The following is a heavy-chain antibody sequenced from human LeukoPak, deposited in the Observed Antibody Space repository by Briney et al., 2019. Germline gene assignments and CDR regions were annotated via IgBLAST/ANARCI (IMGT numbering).Heavy chain of an antibody. Sequence: SQTLSLTCTVSGDSIGSDGYYWTWIRQHPGKGLEWIGYIYHTGSTYYNPSLEDRLTISIDTARNQFSLNLNSVTAADSAVYYCARDVFSPYGVLNHAFNIWGQGTMVTVSS. V-gene: IGHV4-31*03. CDR1: GDSIGSDGYY. D-gene: IGHD4-17*01. CDR2: IYHTGST. CDR3: ARDVFSPYGVLNHAFNI. J-gene: IGHJ3*02.